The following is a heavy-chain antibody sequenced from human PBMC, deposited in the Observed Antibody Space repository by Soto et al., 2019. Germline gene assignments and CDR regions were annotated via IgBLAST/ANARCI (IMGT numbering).Heavy chain of an antibody. J-gene: IGHJ4*02. CDR2: IIPIFGTA. CDR1: GGTFSSYA. Sequence: SVTVSCTASGGTFSSYAISWVRQAPGQGLEWMGGIIPIFGTANYAQKFQGRVTITADESTSTAYMELSSLRSEDTAVYYCARRSERVLTSTYEFDSWGQGTLVTVSS. CDR3: ARRSERVLTSTYEFDS. D-gene: IGHD2-8*01. V-gene: IGHV1-69*13.